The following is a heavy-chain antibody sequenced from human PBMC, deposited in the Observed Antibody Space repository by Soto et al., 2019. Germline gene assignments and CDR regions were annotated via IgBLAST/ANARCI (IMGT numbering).Heavy chain of an antibody. D-gene: IGHD3-10*01. CDR3: ARYGSGSYSFVY. Sequence: QVQLQESGPGLVKPSETLSLTCTVSGGSISSYYWSWIRQPPGKGLEWIGYVYYSGSTNYNPSLKSRVNISVDTSKNQFSLKLSSMTAEDTAVYYCARYGSGSYSFVYWGQGTLVTVSS. J-gene: IGHJ4*02. CDR1: GGSISSYY. CDR2: VYYSGST. V-gene: IGHV4-59*08.